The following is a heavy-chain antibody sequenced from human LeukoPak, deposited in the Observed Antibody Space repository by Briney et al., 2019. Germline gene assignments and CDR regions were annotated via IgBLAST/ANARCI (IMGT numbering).Heavy chain of an antibody. V-gene: IGHV5-51*01. CDR3: ARWLGYCSSSSCYQPFDY. CDR2: IYPGDSDA. Sequence: GESLQISFKGSGYRFTSYWIGWVRQMPGKGLEWMGIIYPGDSDARYSPSFQGQVTISADKSISTTYLHWSSLKASDTAMYYCARWLGYCSSSSCYQPFDYWGQGTLVTVSS. J-gene: IGHJ4*02. D-gene: IGHD2-2*01. CDR1: GYRFTSYW.